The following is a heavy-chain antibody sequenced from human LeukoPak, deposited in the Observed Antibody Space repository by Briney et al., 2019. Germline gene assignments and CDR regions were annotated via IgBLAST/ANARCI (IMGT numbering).Heavy chain of an antibody. CDR2: ISAYNGNT. J-gene: IGHJ4*02. CDR3: ARDFQTYYYDRSGYYLDY. D-gene: IGHD3-22*01. CDR1: GYTFTSYG. V-gene: IGHV1-18*01. Sequence: ASVKVSCKASGYTFTSYGISWVRQAPGQGLEWMGWISAYNGNTNYAQKLQGRVTMTTDTSTSTAYMELRSLRSDDTAVYYCARDFQTYYYDRSGYYLDYWGQGTLVTVSS.